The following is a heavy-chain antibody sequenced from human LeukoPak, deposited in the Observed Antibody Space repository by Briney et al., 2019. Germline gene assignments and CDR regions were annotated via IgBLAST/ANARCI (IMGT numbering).Heavy chain of an antibody. CDR2: IIPIFGTA. CDR1: GGTFSSYA. CDR3: ARDTRVGATTDAFDI. J-gene: IGHJ3*02. D-gene: IGHD1-26*01. V-gene: IGHV1-69*13. Sequence: ASVKVSCKASGGTFSSYAISWVRQAPGQGLEWMGGIIPIFGTANYAQKFQGRVTITADESTSTAYMELSSLRSEDTAVYYCARDTRVGATTDAFDIWGQGTMVTVSS.